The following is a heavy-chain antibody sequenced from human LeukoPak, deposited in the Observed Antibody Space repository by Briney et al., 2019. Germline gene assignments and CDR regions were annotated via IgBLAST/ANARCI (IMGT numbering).Heavy chain of an antibody. D-gene: IGHD3-10*01. Sequence: SETLSLNCAVYGGSFSGYYWTWIRQPPGKGLEWIGYIYYSGSTDYNPSLKSRVTISVDTSKNQFSLKLSSVTAADTAVYYCARRVSGSLYYFDYWGQGTLVTVSS. CDR3: ARRVSGSLYYFDY. CDR1: GGSFSGYY. V-gene: IGHV4-59*08. J-gene: IGHJ4*02. CDR2: IYYSGST.